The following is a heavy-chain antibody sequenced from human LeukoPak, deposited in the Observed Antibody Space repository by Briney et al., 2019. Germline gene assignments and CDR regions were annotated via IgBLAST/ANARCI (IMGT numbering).Heavy chain of an antibody. CDR2: IIPILGIA. V-gene: IGHV1-69*04. CDR3: ARNRVVRGDTADY. Sequence: SVKVSCKASGGTFSSYAISWVRQAPGQGLEWMGRIIPILGIANYAQKFQGRVTITADKSTSTAYMELSSLRSEDTAVYYCARNRVVRGDTADYWGQGTLVTVSS. J-gene: IGHJ4*02. D-gene: IGHD3-10*01. CDR1: GGTFSSYA.